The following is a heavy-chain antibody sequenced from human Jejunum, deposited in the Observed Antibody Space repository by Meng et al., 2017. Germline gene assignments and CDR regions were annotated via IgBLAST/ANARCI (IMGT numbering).Heavy chain of an antibody. CDR3: VRFRGGSDWPYYYYFGMDV. D-gene: IGHD6-19*01. CDR2: IFYSGST. Sequence: GSLRLSCTVSGGSISDFYWSWIRQSPGKGLEWIGYIFYSGSTNYNPSLKSRVTISLDRSKNQFSLRLNSVTAADTAVYYCVRFRGGSDWPYYYYFGMDVWGQGTTVTVSS. J-gene: IGHJ6*02. V-gene: IGHV4-59*01. CDR1: GGSISDFY.